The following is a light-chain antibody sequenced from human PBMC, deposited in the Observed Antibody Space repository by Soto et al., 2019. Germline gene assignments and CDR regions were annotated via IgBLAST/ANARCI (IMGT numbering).Light chain of an antibody. V-gene: IGKV3-20*01. Sequence: DIVLPQSPGTLSLSPGERATLSCRASQSVSGSYLAWYQQKPGQAPRLLIYGASSRVTGIPDRFSGSGSGTDFTLTISILEPEDFAVYYCQQYGSSPLTFGRGTKVYIK. CDR2: GAS. CDR3: QQYGSSPLT. J-gene: IGKJ4*01. CDR1: QSVSGSY.